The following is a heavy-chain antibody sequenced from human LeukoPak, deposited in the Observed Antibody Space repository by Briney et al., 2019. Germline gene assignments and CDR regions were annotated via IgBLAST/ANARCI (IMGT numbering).Heavy chain of an antibody. J-gene: IGHJ2*01. CDR1: GYSISSGYY. CDR2: IYHSGST. Sequence: SETLSLTCTVSGYSISSGYYWGWLRQPPGKGLEWIGSIYHSGSTYYNPSLKSRVTISVDTSKNQFSLRLSSVTAADTAVYYCARLPVTTSIYWYFDLWGRGTLVTVSS. V-gene: IGHV4-38-2*02. CDR3: ARLPVTTSIYWYFDL. D-gene: IGHD4-17*01.